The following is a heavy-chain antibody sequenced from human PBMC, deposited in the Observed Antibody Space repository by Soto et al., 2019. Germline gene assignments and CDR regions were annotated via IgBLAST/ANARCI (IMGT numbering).Heavy chain of an antibody. V-gene: IGHV1-18*01. J-gene: IGHJ4*02. Sequence: QVQLVQSGGEVKQPGASVKVSCKATGYTFINSAIAWVRQAPGQGLEWMGWISPDNGNTNYAQSVQGRVTIPTDTSTSTAYMEITSLRFDDTAVYYFAREQSSGVFDYWGQGTLVTVST. CDR3: AREQSSGVFDY. D-gene: IGHD3-22*01. CDR2: ISPDNGNT. CDR1: GYTFINSA.